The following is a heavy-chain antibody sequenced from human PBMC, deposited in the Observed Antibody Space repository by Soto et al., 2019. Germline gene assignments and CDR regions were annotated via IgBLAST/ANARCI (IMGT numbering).Heavy chain of an antibody. V-gene: IGHV3-30*18. CDR1: GFTFSNYG. CDR2: ISYDGSDK. Sequence: LRLSCAASGFTFSNYGMHWVRQAPGKGLEWVAVISYDGSDKYYADSVKGRFSISRDNSKNTLYLQMNSLRAEDTAVYYCAKVTGYCSSSSCRRDYYYYYGMDVWGQGTTVTVSS. CDR3: AKVTGYCSSSSCRRDYYYYYGMDV. J-gene: IGHJ6*02. D-gene: IGHD2-2*01.